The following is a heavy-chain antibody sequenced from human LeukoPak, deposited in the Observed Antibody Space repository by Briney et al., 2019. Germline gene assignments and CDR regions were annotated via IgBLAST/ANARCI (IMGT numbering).Heavy chain of an antibody. J-gene: IGHJ4*02. Sequence: PGGSLSLSCAASGFTFSSYAMHWVRQAPGKGLEWVAVKSYDGSNKYYADSVKGRFTISRDNSKNTLYLQMNSLRAEDTAVYYCARDPDYYFDYWGQGTLVTVSS. CDR1: GFTFSSYA. CDR3: ARDPDYYFDY. CDR2: KSYDGSNK. V-gene: IGHV3-30-3*01.